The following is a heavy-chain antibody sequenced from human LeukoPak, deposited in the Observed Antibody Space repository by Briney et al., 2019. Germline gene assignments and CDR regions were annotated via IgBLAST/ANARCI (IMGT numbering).Heavy chain of an antibody. V-gene: IGHV1-2*02. CDR1: GYTFTGYY. Sequence: GASVKVYCKASGYTFTGYYMHWVRQALEQGHKWRGWINPNSGGTNYAQKFQGRVTMTRDTSISTAYMELSRLRSDDTAVYYCASAIVVVPAALCWGQGTLVTVSS. D-gene: IGHD2-2*01. CDR3: ASAIVVVPAALC. CDR2: INPNSGGT. J-gene: IGHJ4*02.